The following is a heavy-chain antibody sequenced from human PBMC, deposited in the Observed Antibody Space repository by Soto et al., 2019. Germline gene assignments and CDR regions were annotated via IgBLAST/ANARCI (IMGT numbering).Heavy chain of an antibody. CDR3: ARGLYLKYGQDY. CDR2: INGDGGST. D-gene: IGHD2-2*01. J-gene: IGHJ4*02. CDR1: GFTFSSYW. Sequence: EVQLVESGGGLVQTGGSLRLSCAASGFTFSSYWMHWVRQAPGKGVVWVSRINGDGGSTNYADSMKGRFTISRDNAKNTVYLQVDSLRAEDTAVYYCARGLYLKYGQDYWGQGTLVTVSS. V-gene: IGHV3-74*01.